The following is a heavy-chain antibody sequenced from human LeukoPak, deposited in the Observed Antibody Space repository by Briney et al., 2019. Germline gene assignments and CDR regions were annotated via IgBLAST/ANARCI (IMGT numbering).Heavy chain of an antibody. CDR1: GGSISSYY. CDR3: ARDSGFPYALDY. D-gene: IGHD1-26*01. V-gene: IGHV4-59*01. CDR2: IYYSGST. J-gene: IGHJ4*02. Sequence: TSETLSLTCTVSGGSISSYYWSWIRQPPGKGLEWIGYIYYSGSTNYNPSLKSRVTISVDTSKNQFSLKLSSVTAADTAVYYCARDSGFPYALDYWGQGTLVTVSS.